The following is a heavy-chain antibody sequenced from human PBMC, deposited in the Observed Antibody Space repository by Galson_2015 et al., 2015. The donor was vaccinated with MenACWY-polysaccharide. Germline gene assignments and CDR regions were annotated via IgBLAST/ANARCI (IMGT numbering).Heavy chain of an antibody. CDR2: IQYDAVYE. Sequence: SLRLSCAASTVTFRGSGMHWVRQAPGTGLEWVAVIQYDAVYEQYLDSVKGRFSVSRDNSKSTLYLEMNNLRAEDTALYYCAREGSRIVFHAFDTWGQGTMVIVSS. CDR3: AREGSRIVFHAFDT. V-gene: IGHV3-33*01. D-gene: IGHD3-10*02. J-gene: IGHJ3*02. CDR1: TVTFRGSG.